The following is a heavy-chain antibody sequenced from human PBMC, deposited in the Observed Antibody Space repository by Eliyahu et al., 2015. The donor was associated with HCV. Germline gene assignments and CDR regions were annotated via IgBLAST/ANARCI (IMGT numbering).Heavy chain of an antibody. CDR3: AHRWGGGFYGGNSFDY. D-gene: IGHD4-23*01. CDR1: GFSLSTSGVG. Sequence: QITLKESGPTLVKPTQTLTLTCTFSGFSLSTSGVGVGWIRQPPGKALEWLALIYWDDDKRYSPSLKSRLTITKDTSKNQVVLTMTNMDPVDTATYYCAHRWGGGFYGGNSFDYWGQGTLVTVSS. CDR2: IYWDDDK. V-gene: IGHV2-5*02. J-gene: IGHJ4*02.